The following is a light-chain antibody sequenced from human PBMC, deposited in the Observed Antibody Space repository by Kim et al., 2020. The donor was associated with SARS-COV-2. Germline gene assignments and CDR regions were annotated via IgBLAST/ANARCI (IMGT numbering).Light chain of an antibody. Sequence: DIQMTQSPSSLSASVGDRVTITCRASQDIANSLAWYQQKPGKVPKVLIYAASTLQSVVPSRFSGSGSGTEFTLTIGSLQTEDVATYYCQKYNSAPWTFGPGTKVDIK. J-gene: IGKJ1*01. V-gene: IGKV1-27*01. CDR2: AAS. CDR3: QKYNSAPWT. CDR1: QDIANS.